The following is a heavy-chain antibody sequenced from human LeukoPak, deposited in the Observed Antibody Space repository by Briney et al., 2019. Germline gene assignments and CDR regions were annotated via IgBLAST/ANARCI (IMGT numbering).Heavy chain of an antibody. CDR3: ATLSSGWTYFDY. J-gene: IGHJ4*02. D-gene: IGHD6-19*01. V-gene: IGHV1-24*01. CDR2: FDPEDGET. CDR1: GYTLTELS. Sequence: ASVKVSCKVSGYTLTELSMHWVRQAPGKGLEWMGGFDPEDGETIYAQKFQGRVTTTEDTSTDTAYMELSSLRSEDTAVYYCATLSSGWTYFDYWGQGTLVTVSS.